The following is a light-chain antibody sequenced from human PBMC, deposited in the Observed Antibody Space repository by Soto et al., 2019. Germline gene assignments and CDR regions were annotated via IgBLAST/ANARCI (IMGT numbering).Light chain of an antibody. J-gene: IGKJ5*01. Sequence: AIRMTQSPSSFSASTLDIVSVSCLASQGISSYLAWYQQKPGKAPKLLIYAASTLQSGVPSRFSGSGSGTDFTLTISCLQSQDFATYYCQQYYSYLITFGQGTRLEIK. CDR1: QGISSY. CDR2: AAS. CDR3: QQYYSYLIT. V-gene: IGKV1-8*01.